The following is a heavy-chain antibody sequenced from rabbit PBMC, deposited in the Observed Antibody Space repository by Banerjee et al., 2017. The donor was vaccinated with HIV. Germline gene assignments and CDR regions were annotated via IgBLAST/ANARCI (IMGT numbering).Heavy chain of an antibody. V-gene: IGHV1S40*01. D-gene: IGHD8-1*01. CDR1: GFSFSSGYW. CDR2: IYAGSSGST. J-gene: IGHJ6*01. Sequence: QSLEESGGDLVKPGASLTLTCTASGFSFSSGYWICWVRQAPGKGLEWIACIYAGSSGSTYYASWAKGRFTISKTSSTTVTLQMTSLTAADTATYFCARGGVGTTYPYGGMDLWGPGTLVTVS. CDR3: ARGGVGTTYPYGGMDL.